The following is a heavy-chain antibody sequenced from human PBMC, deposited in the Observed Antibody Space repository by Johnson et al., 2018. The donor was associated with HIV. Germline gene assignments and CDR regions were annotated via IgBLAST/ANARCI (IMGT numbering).Heavy chain of an antibody. CDR1: GFTFSSYA. V-gene: IGHV3-30*04. CDR2: ISYDGSST. CDR3: ARGGKSYYGAFDI. D-gene: IGHD3-10*01. Sequence: VQLVESGGGVVQPGRSLRLSCAASGFTFSSYAMHWVRQAPGKGLEWVAVISYDGSSTSYADSVKGRFTISRDNAKNTLYLQMNSLSAEDTAVYYCARGGKSYYGAFDIWGQGTMVTVSS. J-gene: IGHJ3*02.